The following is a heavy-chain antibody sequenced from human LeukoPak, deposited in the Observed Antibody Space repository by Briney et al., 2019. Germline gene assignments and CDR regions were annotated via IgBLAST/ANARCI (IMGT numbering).Heavy chain of an antibody. J-gene: IGHJ4*02. CDR1: GGSISSSSYY. CDR2: IYYSGST. V-gene: IGHV4-39*07. D-gene: IGHD6-13*01. Sequence: ASETLSLTCTVSGGSISSSSYYWGWIRQPPGKGLEWIGSIYYSGSTYYNPSLRSRVTISVDTSKNQFSLKLSSVTAADTAVYYCARVPGYSSSWYYFDYWGQGTLVTVSS. CDR3: ARVPGYSSSWYYFDY.